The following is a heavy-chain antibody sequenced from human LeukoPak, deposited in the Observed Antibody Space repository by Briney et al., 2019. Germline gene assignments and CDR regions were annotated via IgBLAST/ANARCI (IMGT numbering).Heavy chain of an antibody. CDR3: ARDGRSGYQLLYSLFYYYGMDV. CDR2: MRRDGNEI. J-gene: IGHJ6*02. CDR1: GFTFSTYW. D-gene: IGHD2-2*02. Sequence: GGSLRLSCSASGFTFSTYWMSWVRQAPGKGLEWVANMRRDGNEIYYLDSVRGRFTISRVNAKNSLYLQMSNLRAEDTAVYFCARDGRSGYQLLYSLFYYYGMDVWGQGTTVTVSS. V-gene: IGHV3-7*03.